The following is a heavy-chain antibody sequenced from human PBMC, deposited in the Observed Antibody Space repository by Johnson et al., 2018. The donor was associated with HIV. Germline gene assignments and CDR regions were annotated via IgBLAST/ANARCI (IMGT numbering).Heavy chain of an antibody. CDR3: ARDRDWGRQAGAFDI. Sequence: QVQLVESGGGVVQPGRSLRLSCAASGFTFSSYAMHWVRQAPGKGLEWVAVISYDGSNKYYADSVKGRFTISRDNSKNTLFLQMNSLRAEDTALYYCARDRDWGRQAGAFDIRGQGTMVTVSS. D-gene: IGHD7-27*01. CDR1: GFTFSSYA. J-gene: IGHJ3*02. V-gene: IGHV3-30-3*01. CDR2: ISYDGSNK.